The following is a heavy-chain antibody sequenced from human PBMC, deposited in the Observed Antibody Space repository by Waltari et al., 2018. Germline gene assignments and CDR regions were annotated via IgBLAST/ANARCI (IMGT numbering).Heavy chain of an antibody. Sequence: QLQLQESGPGLLTPSETLYLTCSVSGGSIITARHSWGWIRQPPGQGLEWIGTVSYNGATYSSPSLKSRVTLARDTSKNQLSLTLGSVTATDTAVYYGATYIGASIGTAAFDVWGQGTLVSVSS. V-gene: IGHV4-39*01. CDR1: GGSIITARHS. J-gene: IGHJ3*01. CDR3: ATYIGASIGTAAFDV. CDR2: VSYNGAT. D-gene: IGHD5-12*01.